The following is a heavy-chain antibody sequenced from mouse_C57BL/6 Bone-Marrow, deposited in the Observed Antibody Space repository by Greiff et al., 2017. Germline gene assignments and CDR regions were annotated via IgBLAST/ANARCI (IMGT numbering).Heavy chain of an antibody. CDR2: IDPNRGGT. CDR1: GYTFTSFW. D-gene: IGHD2-2*01. J-gene: IGHJ1*03. CDR3: AREGMVTTSGYFDF. Sequence: VKQSCKASGYTFTSFWMHWVKQRPGRGLEWIGRIDPNRGGTKYNEKFKSKATLTVDKPSSTAYMQLSSLTSEDSAVYYCAREGMVTTSGYFDFWGTGTTVTVSS. V-gene: IGHV1-72*01.